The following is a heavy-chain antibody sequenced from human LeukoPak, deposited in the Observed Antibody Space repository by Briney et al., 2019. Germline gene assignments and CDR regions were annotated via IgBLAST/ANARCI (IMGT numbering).Heavy chain of an antibody. J-gene: IGHJ4*02. D-gene: IGHD3-22*01. Sequence: PGGSLRLSCAASGFTFSSYGMHWVRQAPGKGLEWVAVIWYDGSNKYYADSVKGRFTISRDNSKNTLYLQMNSLRAEDTAVYYCARDRYYDSSGYYSTLDYWGQGTLVTVSS. CDR2: IWYDGSNK. CDR1: GFTFSSYG. V-gene: IGHV3-33*01. CDR3: ARDRYYDSSGYYSTLDY.